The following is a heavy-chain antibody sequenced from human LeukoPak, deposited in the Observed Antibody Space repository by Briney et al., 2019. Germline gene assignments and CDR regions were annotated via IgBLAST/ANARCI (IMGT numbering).Heavy chain of an antibody. CDR3: ATNPRRGLGSYYDYYYMDV. Sequence: ASVKVSCKVSGYTLTELSMHWVRQAPGKGLEWMGGFDPEDGETIYAQKFQGRVTMTEDTSTDTAYMELSSLRSEDTAVYYCATNPRRGLGSYYDYYYMDVWGKGTTVTVSS. V-gene: IGHV1-24*01. D-gene: IGHD3-10*01. J-gene: IGHJ6*03. CDR2: FDPEDGET. CDR1: GYTLTELS.